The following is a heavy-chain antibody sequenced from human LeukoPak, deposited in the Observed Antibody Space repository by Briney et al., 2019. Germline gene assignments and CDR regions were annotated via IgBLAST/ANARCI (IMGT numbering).Heavy chain of an antibody. CDR1: GFIFPNAW. J-gene: IGHJ4*02. D-gene: IGHD1-26*01. CDR2: TRYDESKT. V-gene: IGHV3-30*02. Sequence: PGGSLRLSCAASGFIFPNAWIDWVRQTPGKGLEWVAFTRYDESKTFYGDSVRGRFTISRDNSKNTLYLQMNSLTTDDSAVYYCAKARYSGSPALDFWGQGTLVTVSS. CDR3: AKARYSGSPALDF.